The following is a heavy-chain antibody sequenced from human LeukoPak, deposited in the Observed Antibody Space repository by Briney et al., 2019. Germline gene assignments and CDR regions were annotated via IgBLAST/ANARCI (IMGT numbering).Heavy chain of an antibody. D-gene: IGHD6-13*01. CDR1: GFTFSGYA. CDR3: ARDSIAAAGTPYYYYYMDV. Sequence: GGSLRLSCAASGFTFSGYAMHWVRQAPGKGLEWVAVISYDGSNKYYADSVKGRFTISRDNSKNTLYLQMNSLRAEDTAVYYCARDSIAAAGTPYYYYYMDVWGKGTTVTVSS. V-gene: IGHV3-30*04. J-gene: IGHJ6*03. CDR2: ISYDGSNK.